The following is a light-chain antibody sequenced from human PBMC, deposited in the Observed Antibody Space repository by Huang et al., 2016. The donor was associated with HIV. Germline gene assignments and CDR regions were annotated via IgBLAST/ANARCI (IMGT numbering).Light chain of an antibody. CDR1: QCVFYSSSNKNY. CDR2: WAS. Sequence: DIVMTQSPDSLAVSLGERATINCKYSQCVFYSSSNKNYLALYQQKPGQTPKLLVYWASTRQSGVPDRFSGSGSGTDFTLTISSLQAEDVAVYYCQQYYSNPWTFGQGTKVEIK. CDR3: QQYYSNPWT. V-gene: IGKV4-1*01. J-gene: IGKJ1*01.